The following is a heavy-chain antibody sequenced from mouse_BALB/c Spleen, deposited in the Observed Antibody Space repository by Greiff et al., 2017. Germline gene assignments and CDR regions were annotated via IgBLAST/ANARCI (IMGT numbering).Heavy chain of an antibody. CDR3: EGSNYRDEDE. Sequence: QVQLKESGPELVKPGASVKMSCKASGYTFTSYWMPWVKQRPGQGLEWIGYINPSTGYTEYNQKFKDKGTLTADKSSSTAYMQLSSLTSEDSAVYYGEGSNYRDEDEGGEGTRVTVAA. V-gene: IGHV1S26*01. CDR1: GYTFTSYW. D-gene: IGHD2-14*01. CDR2: INPSTGYT. J-gene: IGHJ2*03.